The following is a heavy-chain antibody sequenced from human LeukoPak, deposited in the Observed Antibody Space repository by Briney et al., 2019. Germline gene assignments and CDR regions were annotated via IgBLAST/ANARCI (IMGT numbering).Heavy chain of an antibody. D-gene: IGHD4-11*01. CDR1: GGSIRSYY. V-gene: IGHV4-59*01. J-gene: IGHJ4*02. Sequence: SETLSLTCTVSGGSIRSYYWSWIRQPPGKGLEWIGYIFYSGTTNYNPSLKSRITLSVDTSENQFYLRLTTVTAADTAMYYCARVDSNYVFDYWGQGTLVTVSS. CDR3: ARVDSNYVFDY. CDR2: IFYSGTT.